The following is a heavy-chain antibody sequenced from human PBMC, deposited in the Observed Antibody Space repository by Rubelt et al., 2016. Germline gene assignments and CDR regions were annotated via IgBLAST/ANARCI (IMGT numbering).Heavy chain of an antibody. D-gene: IGHD3-9*01. CDR2: FDPGDGQT. V-gene: IGHV1-24*01. CDR3: ARALPPRQILTGFAYYYYGMDV. Sequence: LEWMGGFDPGDGQTTYAQKFQGRVTITADKSTSTAYMELSSLRSEDTAVYYCARALPPRQILTGFAYYYYGMDVWGQGTTVTVSS. J-gene: IGHJ6*02.